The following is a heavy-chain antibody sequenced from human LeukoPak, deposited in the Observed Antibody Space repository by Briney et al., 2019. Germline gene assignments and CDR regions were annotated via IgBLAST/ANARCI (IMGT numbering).Heavy chain of an antibody. J-gene: IGHJ5*02. V-gene: IGHV4-59*12. CDR1: GGSISSYY. CDR3: ARERNCGGDCYSSWFDL. D-gene: IGHD2-21*02. CDR2: IYYSGST. Sequence: SETLSLTCTVSGGSISSYYWSWIRQPPGKGLEWIGYIYYSGSTNYNPSLKSRVTISVDTSKNQFSLKLSSVTAADTAVYYCARERNCGGDCYSSWFDLWGQGTLVTVSS.